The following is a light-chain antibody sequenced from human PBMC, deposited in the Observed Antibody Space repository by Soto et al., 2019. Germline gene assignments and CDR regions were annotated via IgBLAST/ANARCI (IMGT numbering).Light chain of an antibody. CDR2: DAS. CDR3: QQRSNWPLIT. J-gene: IGKJ1*01. V-gene: IGKV3-11*01. CDR1: QSVGRY. Sequence: EIVLTQSPATLSLSPGERATLSRRASQSVGRYLAWYQQNPGQAPRLLIYDASNRATGIPARFSGSGSGTDFTLTISSLEPEDFAVYYCQQRSNWPLITFGQGTKVDIK.